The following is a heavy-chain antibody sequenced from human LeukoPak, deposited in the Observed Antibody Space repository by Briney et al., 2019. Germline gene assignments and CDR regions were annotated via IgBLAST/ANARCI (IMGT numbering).Heavy chain of an antibody. V-gene: IGHV4-34*01. CDR3: ARFPDYGDYVSYFDY. CDR2: INHSGST. CDR1: GGSFSGYY. Sequence: PSETLSLTCAVYGGSFSGYYWSWIRQPPGKGLEWIGEINHSGSTNYNPSLKSRVTISVDTSKNQFSLKLSSVTAAGTAVYYCARFPDYGDYVSYFDYWGQGALVTVSS. D-gene: IGHD4-17*01. J-gene: IGHJ4*02.